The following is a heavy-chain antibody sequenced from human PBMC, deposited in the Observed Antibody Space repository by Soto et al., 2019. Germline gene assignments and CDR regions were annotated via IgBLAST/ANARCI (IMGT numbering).Heavy chain of an antibody. CDR2: INPSGGST. CDR3: ARDYCTNGVCYFPPSLYYYYGMDV. CDR1: GYTFTSYY. V-gene: IGHV1-46*01. Sequence: ASVKVSCKASGYTFTSYYMHWVRQAPGQGLEWMGIINPSGGSTSYAQKFQGRVTMTRDTSTSTVYMELSSLRSEDTAVYYCARDYCTNGVCYFPPSLYYYYGMDVWGQGTTVTVS. D-gene: IGHD2-8*01. J-gene: IGHJ6*02.